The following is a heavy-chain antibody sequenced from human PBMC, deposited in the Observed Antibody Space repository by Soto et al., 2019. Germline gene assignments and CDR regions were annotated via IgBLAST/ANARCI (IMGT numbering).Heavy chain of an antibody. CDR2: IYRDGAT. CDR1: GGSIISSPDW. CDR3: ARLAGSSFFTY. J-gene: IGHJ4*02. D-gene: IGHD6-6*01. V-gene: IGHV4-39*01. Sequence: QLRLQESGPGLVKPSETLSLICTVSGGSIISSPDWWGWVRQPPGKGPEWIASIYRDGATYYNPSLTSRVIVFVDSSKNQFSLKLTSVTAADTAIYYCARLAGSSFFTYWGQGTRVTVSS.